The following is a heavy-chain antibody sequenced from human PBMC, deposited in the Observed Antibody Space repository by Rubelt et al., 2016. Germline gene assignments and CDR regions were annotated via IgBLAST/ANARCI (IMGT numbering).Heavy chain of an antibody. V-gene: IGHV3-66*02. CDR2: IYSGGST. D-gene: IGHD2-15*01. CDR3: ANFDEGGY. Sequence: GLEWVSVIYSGGSTYYADSVKGRFTISRDNSKNTLYLQMNSLRAEDTAVYYCANFDEGGYWGQGTLVTVSS. J-gene: IGHJ4*02.